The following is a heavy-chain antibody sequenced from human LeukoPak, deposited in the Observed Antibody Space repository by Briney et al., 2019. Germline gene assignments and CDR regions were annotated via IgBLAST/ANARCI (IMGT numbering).Heavy chain of an antibody. CDR3: AREPEDRYCSSTSCREYYFDY. D-gene: IGHD2-2*01. CDR2: ISSSGSTI. V-gene: IGHV3-11*01. CDR1: GFTFSDYY. J-gene: IGHJ4*02. Sequence: PGGSLRLSCAASGFTFSDYYMSWIRQAPGKGLEWVSYISSSGSTIYYADSVKGRFTISRDNAKNSLYLQMNSLRAEDTAVYYCAREPEDRYCSSTSCREYYFDYWGQGTLVTVSS.